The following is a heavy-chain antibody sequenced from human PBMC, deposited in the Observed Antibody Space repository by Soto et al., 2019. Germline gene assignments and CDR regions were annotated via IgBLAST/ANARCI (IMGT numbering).Heavy chain of an antibody. J-gene: IGHJ4*02. CDR1: GGSISSGGYS. V-gene: IGHV4-30-2*01. CDR2: IYHSGST. CDR3: ARDGVYYYDSSGYPSYFDY. Sequence: SETLSLTCAVSGGSISSGGYSWSWIRQPPGKGLEWIGYIYHSGSTYYNPSLKSRVTISVDRSKNQFSLKLSSVTAADTAVYYCARDGVYYYDSSGYPSYFDYWGQGTLVTVSS. D-gene: IGHD3-22*01.